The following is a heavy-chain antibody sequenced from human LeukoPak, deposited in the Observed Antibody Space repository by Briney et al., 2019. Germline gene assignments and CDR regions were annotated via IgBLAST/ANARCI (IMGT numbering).Heavy chain of an antibody. CDR1: GYTFTSYG. CDR3: ARARSSVYDILTGYYQRTNYYYDMDV. CDR2: ISAYNGNT. V-gene: IGHV1-18*04. Sequence: ASVKVSCKASGYTFTSYGISWVRQAPGQGLEWMGWISAYNGNTNYAQKLQGRVTMTTDTSTSTAYMELRSLRSDDTAVYYCARARSSVYDILTGYYQRTNYYYDMDVWGKGTTVTVSS. D-gene: IGHD3-9*01. J-gene: IGHJ6*04.